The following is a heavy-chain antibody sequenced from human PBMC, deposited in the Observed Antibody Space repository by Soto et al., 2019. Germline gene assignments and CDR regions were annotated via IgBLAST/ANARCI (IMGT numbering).Heavy chain of an antibody. V-gene: IGHV3-30*18. CDR3: AKSRDRYCSINNCYRHYMDA. CDR2: ISYDGSNK. D-gene: IGHD2-2*02. J-gene: IGHJ6*03. Sequence: PGLSCAASGFTFSSYGMHWVRQAPGKGLEWVAAISYDGSNKYYADSVKGRFTISRDNSKNTLYLQMNSLRAEDTAVYYCAKSRDRYCSINNCYRHYMDAWGKETTVTVSS. CDR1: GFTFSSYG.